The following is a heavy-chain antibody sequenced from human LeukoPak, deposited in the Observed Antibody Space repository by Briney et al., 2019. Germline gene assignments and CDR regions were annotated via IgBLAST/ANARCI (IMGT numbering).Heavy chain of an antibody. CDR3: ERELVGGHTFDS. J-gene: IGHJ4*02. D-gene: IGHD1-26*01. CDR2: INPNNGGT. CDR1: GNTFTGYY. V-gene: IGHV1-2*02. Sequence: GASVKVSCKASGNTFTGYYMHWVRQAPGQGPEWMGWINPNNGGTNYAQKFQDRVTMTRDTSISTAYMELSSLRSDDTAVYYCERELVGGHTFDSWGQGTLVTVSS.